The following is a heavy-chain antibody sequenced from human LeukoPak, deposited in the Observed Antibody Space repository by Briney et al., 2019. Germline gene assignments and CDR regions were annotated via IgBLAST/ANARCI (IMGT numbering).Heavy chain of an antibody. V-gene: IGHV3-23*01. Sequence: GGSLRLSCAASGFTVSSNYMSWVRQAPGKGLEWVSAISGSGGSTYYADSVKGRFTISRDNSKNTLYLQMNSLRAEDTAVYYCAKDKDFWSGYSYFDYWGQGTLVTVSS. CDR3: AKDKDFWSGYSYFDY. J-gene: IGHJ4*02. D-gene: IGHD3-3*01. CDR2: ISGSGGST. CDR1: GFTVSSNY.